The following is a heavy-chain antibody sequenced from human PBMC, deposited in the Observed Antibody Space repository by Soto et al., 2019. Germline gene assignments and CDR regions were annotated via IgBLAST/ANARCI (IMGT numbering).Heavy chain of an antibody. Sequence: GGSLRLSCAASGFTFSSYAMTWVRQTPGKGLEWVSGISGSGVTYYADSVKGRFTISRDNSKNTLYLQMNSLRAEDTAVYYCARLGMSSSFDYWGQGTLVTVSS. CDR2: ISGSGVT. V-gene: IGHV3-23*01. J-gene: IGHJ4*02. CDR1: GFTFSSYA. D-gene: IGHD6-6*01. CDR3: ARLGMSSSFDY.